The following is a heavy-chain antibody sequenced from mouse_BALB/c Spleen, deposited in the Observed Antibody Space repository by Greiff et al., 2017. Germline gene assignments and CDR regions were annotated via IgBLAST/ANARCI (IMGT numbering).Heavy chain of an antibody. CDR2: INPSTGYT. Sequence: QVQLKESGAELVKPGASVKMSCKASGYTFTSYWMHWVKQRPGQGLEWIGYINPSTGYTEYNQKFKDKATLTADKSSSTAYMQLSSLTSEDSAVYYCAREDYRYDGYFDYWGQGTTLTVSS. J-gene: IGHJ2*01. CDR3: AREDYRYDGYFDY. V-gene: IGHV1S26*01. D-gene: IGHD2-14*01. CDR1: GYTFTSYW.